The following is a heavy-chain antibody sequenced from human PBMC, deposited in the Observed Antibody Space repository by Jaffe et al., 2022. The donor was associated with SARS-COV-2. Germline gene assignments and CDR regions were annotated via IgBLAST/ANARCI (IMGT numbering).Heavy chain of an antibody. V-gene: IGHV3-30-3*01. CDR1: GFTFSSYA. CDR2: ISYDGSNK. J-gene: IGHJ6*02. D-gene: IGHD6-13*01. CDR3: AREIAADDDYYYYYGMDV. Sequence: QVQLVESGGGVVQPGRSLRLSCAASGFTFSSYAMHWVRQAPGKGLEWVAVISYDGSNKYYADSVKGRFTISRDNSKNTLYLQMNSLRAEDTAVYYCAREIAADDDYYYYYGMDVWGQGTTVTVSS.